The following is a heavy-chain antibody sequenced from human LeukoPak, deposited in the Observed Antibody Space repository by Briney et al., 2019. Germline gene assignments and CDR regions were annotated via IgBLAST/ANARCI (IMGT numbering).Heavy chain of an antibody. CDR1: GASVSSGGYY. D-gene: IGHD6-13*01. Sequence: PSETLSLTCTVSGASVSSGGYYWSWIRQPPGKGLEWIGEINHSGSTNYNPSLKSRVTISVDTSKNQFSLKLSSVTAADTAVYYCARGGGYSSSWKYFQHWGQGTLVTVSS. J-gene: IGHJ1*01. V-gene: IGHV4-34*01. CDR2: INHSGST. CDR3: ARGGGYSSSWKYFQH.